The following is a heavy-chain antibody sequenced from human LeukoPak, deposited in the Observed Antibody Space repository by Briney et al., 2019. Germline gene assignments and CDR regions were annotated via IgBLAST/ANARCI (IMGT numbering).Heavy chain of an antibody. CDR2: INQDGREK. CDR1: GFTFSSYW. Sequence: GGSLRLSCAASGFTFSSYWMSWVRQAPGKGLEWVANINQDGREKYYVDSVKGRFTISRDNAKKSLYLQMNSLRAEDTAGYYCARVDFWSGYQDDWGQGTLVTVSS. D-gene: IGHD3-3*01. V-gene: IGHV3-7*01. CDR3: ARVDFWSGYQDD. J-gene: IGHJ4*02.